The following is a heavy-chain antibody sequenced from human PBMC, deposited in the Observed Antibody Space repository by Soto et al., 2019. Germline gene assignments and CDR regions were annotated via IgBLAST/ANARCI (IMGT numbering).Heavy chain of an antibody. CDR3: ARLYYDILGLDY. CDR2: IYYSGST. V-gene: IGHV4-59*01. CDR1: GGSISSYY. Sequence: PSETLSLTCTVSGGSISSYYWSWIRQPPGKGLEWIGYIYYSGSTNYNPSLKSRVTISVDTSKNQFSLKLSSVTAADTAVYYCARLYYDILGLDYWGQGTLVTVSS. D-gene: IGHD3-9*01. J-gene: IGHJ4*02.